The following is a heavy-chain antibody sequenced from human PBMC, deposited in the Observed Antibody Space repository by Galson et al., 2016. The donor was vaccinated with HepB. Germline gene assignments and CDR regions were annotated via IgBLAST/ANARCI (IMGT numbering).Heavy chain of an antibody. CDR1: GFTFSGSA. CDR3: TRRREDILLVKGETRDFDI. CDR2: IRSEANTYAT. J-gene: IGHJ3*02. D-gene: IGHD2-15*01. Sequence: SLRLSCAASGFTFSGSAVHWVRQAYGKGLEWVGRIRSEANTYATAYGAAVKGRFTISKDDSKNTAYLQMNSLKTEDTAIYYCTRRREDILLVKGETRDFDIWGQGTMVTVSS. V-gene: IGHV3-73*01.